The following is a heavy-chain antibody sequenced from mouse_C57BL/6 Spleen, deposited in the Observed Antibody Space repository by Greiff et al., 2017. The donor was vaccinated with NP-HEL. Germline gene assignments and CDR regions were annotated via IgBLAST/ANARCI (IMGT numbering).Heavy chain of an antibody. CDR1: GFTFSSYT. D-gene: IGHD1-1*01. Sequence: EVKLMESGGGLVKPGGSLKLSCAASGFTFSSYTMSWVRQTPEKRLEWVATISGGGGNTYYPDSVKGRFTISRDNAKNTLYLQMSSLRSEDTALYYCARHPTTVVATGFAYWGQGTLVTVSA. CDR2: ISGGGGNT. J-gene: IGHJ3*01. CDR3: ARHPTTVVATGFAY. V-gene: IGHV5-9*01.